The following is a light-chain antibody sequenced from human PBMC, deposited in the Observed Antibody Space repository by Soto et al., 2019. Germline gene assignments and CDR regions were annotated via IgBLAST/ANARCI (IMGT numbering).Light chain of an antibody. CDR2: DAY. V-gene: IGKV3-11*01. J-gene: IGKJ5*01. CDR3: QQRHMWPIA. CDR1: QSFRGL. Sequence: EVVLTQSPVTLSLSPGERATLSCRASQSFRGLLAWYQQKPGQAPRLLIYDAYNRATGIPPRFSGSGSGTDFTLTISSLETEDSAVYDCQQRHMWPIAVGQGTRGEIK.